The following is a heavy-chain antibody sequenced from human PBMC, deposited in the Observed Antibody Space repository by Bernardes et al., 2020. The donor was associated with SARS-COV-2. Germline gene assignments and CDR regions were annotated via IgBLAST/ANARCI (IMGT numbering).Heavy chain of an antibody. V-gene: IGHV4-59*08. D-gene: IGHD3-3*01. CDR2: VSYSGTA. CDR1: SGSISPYS. CDR3: GRCPFGRSIDY. J-gene: IGHJ4*02. Sequence: SETLSLTCNVSSGSISPYSWSWVRKPPGKGLEWIGYVSYSGTANYNPSLWGRLTFSIDTSKNQFSLQLSSVTAADTAIYYCGRCPFGRSIDYWGQGTLVTVSS.